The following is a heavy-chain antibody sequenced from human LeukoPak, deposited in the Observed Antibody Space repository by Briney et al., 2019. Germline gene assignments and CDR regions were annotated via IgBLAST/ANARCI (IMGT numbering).Heavy chain of an antibody. J-gene: IGHJ4*02. D-gene: IGHD6-13*01. Sequence: PSETLSLTCAVYGGSFSGYYWSWIRQPPGKGLAWIGEINHSGSTNYNPSLKSRVTISVDTSKNQFSLKLSSVTAADTAVYYCARAAHSSSWSPFDYWGQGTLVTVSS. CDR1: GGSFSGYY. CDR3: ARAAHSSSWSPFDY. CDR2: INHSGST. V-gene: IGHV4-34*01.